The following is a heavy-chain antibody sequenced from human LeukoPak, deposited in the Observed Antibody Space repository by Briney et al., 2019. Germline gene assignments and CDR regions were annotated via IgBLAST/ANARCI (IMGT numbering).Heavy chain of an antibody. CDR1: GGSISSGDYY. D-gene: IGHD1-20*01. CDR3: ARGITAQEPFDY. J-gene: IGHJ4*02. V-gene: IGHV4-30-4*08. Sequence: SQTLSLTCTVSGGSISSGDYYWSWIRQPPGKGLEWIGYIYCSGSTYYNPSLKSRVTISVDTSKNQFSLKLSSVAAADTAVYYCARGITAQEPFDYWGQGTLVTVSS. CDR2: IYCSGST.